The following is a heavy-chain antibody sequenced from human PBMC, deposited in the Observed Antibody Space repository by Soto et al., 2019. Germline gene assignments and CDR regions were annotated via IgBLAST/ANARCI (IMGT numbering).Heavy chain of an antibody. J-gene: IGHJ3*02. D-gene: IGHD3-10*01. Sequence: QVQLQESGPGLVKPSETLSLTCTVSGGSISSYYWSWIRQPPGKGLEWIGYIYYSGSTNYNPSLNRRVTISVYTSKNQFSLKLRSVTAADTTVYYCARRYGVAFDIWGQGTMVTVSS. V-gene: IGHV4-59*08. CDR3: ARRYGVAFDI. CDR2: IYYSGST. CDR1: GGSISSYY.